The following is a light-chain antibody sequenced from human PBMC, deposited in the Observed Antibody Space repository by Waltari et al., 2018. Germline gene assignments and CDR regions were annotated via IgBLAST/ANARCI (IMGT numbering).Light chain of an antibody. J-gene: IGLJ3*02. V-gene: IGLV2-11*01. CDR3: CSYAGTYTWL. Sequence: QSALTQPRPVSGSPGQAVTIPCTGTSRYVGGSHYVPWYQPLPGKAPTVVIYDVSRRPSGVPDRFTGSRSGNTATLTISGLQAEDEADYHCCSYAGTYTWLFGGGTKLTVL. CDR1: SRYVGGSHY. CDR2: DVS.